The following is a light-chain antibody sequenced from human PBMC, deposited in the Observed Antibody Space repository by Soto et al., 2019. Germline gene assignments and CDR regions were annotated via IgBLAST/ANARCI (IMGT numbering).Light chain of an antibody. V-gene: IGLV1-47*01. CDR3: AAWDDGLSDVV. Sequence: QSVLTQPPSASGTPGQRVTISCSGSSSNIGSNYVYWYQQLPGTAPKLLIYRNNQRPSGVPDRFSGSKSGTSASLAISGLRSEDEADYYCAAWDDGLSDVVFGGGTKLTVL. CDR2: RNN. CDR1: SSNIGSNY. J-gene: IGLJ2*01.